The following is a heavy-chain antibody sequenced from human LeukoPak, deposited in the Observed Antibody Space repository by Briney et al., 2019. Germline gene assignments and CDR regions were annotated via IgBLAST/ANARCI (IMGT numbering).Heavy chain of an antibody. Sequence: GGSLRLSCAASGFTFSTYAMSWVRQAPGKGLEWVSANSGSGDSTYYADSVKGRFTISRDNSKNTVYLQMNSLRAEDTAVYYCAKGTWIQLWFGYYFDYWGQGTLVTVSS. V-gene: IGHV3-23*01. CDR2: NSGSGDST. J-gene: IGHJ4*02. CDR3: AKGTWIQLWFGYYFDY. CDR1: GFTFSTYA. D-gene: IGHD5-18*01.